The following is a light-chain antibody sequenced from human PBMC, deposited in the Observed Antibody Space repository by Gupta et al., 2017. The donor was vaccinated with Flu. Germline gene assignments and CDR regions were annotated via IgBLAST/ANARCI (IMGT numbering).Light chain of an antibody. Sequence: HSALTQPASVSGSPGQSITISCTGTSSDVGGYNYVSWYQQHPGKAPKLMIYEVSNRTSGVSNRFSGSKSGNTASLTISGLQAEDEADYYCSSYTSSSTLVFGTGTKVTVL. CDR3: SSYTSSSTLV. CDR2: EVS. J-gene: IGLJ1*01. CDR1: SSDVGGYNY. V-gene: IGLV2-14*01.